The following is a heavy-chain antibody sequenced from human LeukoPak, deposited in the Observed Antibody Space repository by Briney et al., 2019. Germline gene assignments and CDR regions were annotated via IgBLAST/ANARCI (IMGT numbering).Heavy chain of an antibody. CDR3: ARGQPPSYYDMDV. CDR1: GFTFSSYG. Sequence: SGGSLRLSCAASGFTFSSYGMHWVRQAPGKGLEWVAVIWSDGSSKHYADSVKGRFTISRDNSKSTLYLQMSSLRAEDTALYYCARGQPPSYYDMDVWGQGTTVTVSS. CDR2: IWSDGSSK. D-gene: IGHD6-13*01. J-gene: IGHJ6*02. V-gene: IGHV3-33*01.